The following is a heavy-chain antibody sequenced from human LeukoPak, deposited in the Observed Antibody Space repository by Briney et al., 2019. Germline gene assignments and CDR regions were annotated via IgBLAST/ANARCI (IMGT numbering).Heavy chain of an antibody. CDR1: GGTFSSYA. J-gene: IGHJ3*02. CDR2: IIPIFGTA. CDR3: ARERSTDSSAPAPFDI. V-gene: IGHV1-69*01. D-gene: IGHD3-22*01. Sequence: SVKVSCKASGGTFSSYAISWVRQAPGQGLEWMGGIIPIFGTANYAQKFQGRVTITADESTSTAYMELSSLRSEDAAVYYCARERSTDSSAPAPFDIWGQGTMVTVSS.